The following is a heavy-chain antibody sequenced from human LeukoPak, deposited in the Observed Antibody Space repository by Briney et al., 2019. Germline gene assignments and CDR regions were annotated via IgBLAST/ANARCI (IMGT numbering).Heavy chain of an antibody. CDR3: ARGALTTENYFDY. CDR2: ISYDGSNK. CDR1: GFTFSSYA. D-gene: IGHD4-11*01. Sequence: PGRSLRLSCAASGFTFSSYAMHWVRQAPGKGLEWVAVISYDGSNKHYADSVKGRFTISRDNSKNTLYLQMNSLRAEDTAVYYCARGALTTENYFDYWGQGTLVTVSS. J-gene: IGHJ4*02. V-gene: IGHV3-30*04.